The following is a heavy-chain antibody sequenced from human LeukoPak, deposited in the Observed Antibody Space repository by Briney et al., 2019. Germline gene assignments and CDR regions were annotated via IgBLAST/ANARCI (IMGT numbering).Heavy chain of an antibody. Sequence: GGSLRLSCAASGFTFSSYGMHWVRQAPGKGLEWVAVIWYDGSNKYYADSVKGRFTISRDNSKNTLYLQMNSLRAEDTAVYYCARDTSRAGLLWSGDEADYWGQGTLVTVSS. CDR1: GFTFSSYG. J-gene: IGHJ4*02. D-gene: IGHD3-10*01. V-gene: IGHV3-33*01. CDR3: ARDTSRAGLLWSGDEADY. CDR2: IWYDGSNK.